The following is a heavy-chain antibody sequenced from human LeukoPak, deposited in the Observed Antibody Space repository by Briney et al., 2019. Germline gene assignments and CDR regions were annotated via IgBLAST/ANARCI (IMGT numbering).Heavy chain of an antibody. D-gene: IGHD1-26*01. CDR2: IGIDSGNT. Sequence: GGSLRLSCAASGFTFSDYSMNWVRQAPGKGLEWISYIGIDSGNTNYADSVKGRFTISGDKAKNSLYLQMNSLRVEDTAVYYCARDQAQWELLSPPDYWGQGTLVTVSS. J-gene: IGHJ4*02. CDR3: ARDQAQWELLSPPDY. CDR1: GFTFSDYS. V-gene: IGHV3-48*01.